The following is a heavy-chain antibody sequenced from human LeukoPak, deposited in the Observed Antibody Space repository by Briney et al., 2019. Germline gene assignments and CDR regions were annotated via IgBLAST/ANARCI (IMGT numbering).Heavy chain of an antibody. Sequence: ASVKVSCKASGGTFSSYAISWVRQATGQGLEWMGWMNPNSGNTGYAQKFQGRVTMTRNTSISTAYMELSSLRSEDTAVYYCARVSRYYDSSGYYDAFDIWGQGTMVTVSS. V-gene: IGHV1-8*02. D-gene: IGHD3-22*01. J-gene: IGHJ3*02. CDR3: ARVSRYYDSSGYYDAFDI. CDR2: MNPNSGNT. CDR1: GGTFSSYA.